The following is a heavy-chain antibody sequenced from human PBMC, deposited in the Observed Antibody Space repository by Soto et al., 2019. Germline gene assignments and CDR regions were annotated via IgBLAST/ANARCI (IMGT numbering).Heavy chain of an antibody. D-gene: IGHD4-17*01. J-gene: IGHJ6*03. CDR2: IYSGGST. CDR3: ARETNYGDSNYYYYMDV. CDR1: GFTVSSNY. V-gene: IGHV3-66*01. Sequence: EVQLVESGGGLVQPGGSLRLSCAASGFTVSSNYMSWVRQAPGKGLEWVSVIYSGGSTYYADSVKGRFTISRDNSKNTLYLQMNSLRAEDTVVYYCARETNYGDSNYYYYMDVWGKGTTVTVSS.